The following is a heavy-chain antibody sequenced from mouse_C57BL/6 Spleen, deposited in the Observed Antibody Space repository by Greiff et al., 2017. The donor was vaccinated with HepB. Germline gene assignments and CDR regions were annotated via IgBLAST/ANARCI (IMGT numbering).Heavy chain of an antibody. Sequence: QVQLQQPGAELVKPGASVKLSCKASGYTFTSYWMHWVKQRPGQGLEWIGMIHPNSGSTNYNEKFKSKATLTVDKSSSTAYMQLSSLTSEDSAVYYCARRGLMGYAMDYWGQGTSVTVSS. J-gene: IGHJ4*01. CDR3: ARRGLMGYAMDY. D-gene: IGHD1-1*02. V-gene: IGHV1-64*01. CDR2: IHPNSGST. CDR1: GYTFTSYW.